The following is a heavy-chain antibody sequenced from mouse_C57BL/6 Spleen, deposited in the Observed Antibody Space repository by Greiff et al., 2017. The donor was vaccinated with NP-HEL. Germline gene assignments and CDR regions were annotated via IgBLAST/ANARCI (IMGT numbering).Heavy chain of an antibody. J-gene: IGHJ4*01. CDR3: ARSWITTVVGAMDY. CDR1: GYTFTSYD. D-gene: IGHD1-1*01. V-gene: IGHV1-85*01. CDR2: IYPRDGST. Sequence: VQLQQSGPELVKPGASVKLSCKASGYTFTSYDINWVKQRPGQGLEWIGWIYPRDGSTKYNEKFKGKATLTVDPSSSTAYMELHSLTSEDSAVYFCARSWITTVVGAMDYWGQGTSVTVSS.